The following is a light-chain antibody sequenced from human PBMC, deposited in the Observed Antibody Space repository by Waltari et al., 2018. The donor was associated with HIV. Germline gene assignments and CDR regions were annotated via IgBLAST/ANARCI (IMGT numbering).Light chain of an antibody. Sequence: QTVVTQEPSFSVSPGGTVTPTCSLTSGPVSTGPFPNWYRQAPGQSPRTLMYDVNSRSSGVPDRFSGSITGGKAVLTITGAQADDECVYYCLLFVSGSWVFGGGTKVTV. J-gene: IGLJ3*02. CDR1: SGPVSTGPF. V-gene: IGLV8-61*01. CDR2: DVN. CDR3: LLFVSGSWV.